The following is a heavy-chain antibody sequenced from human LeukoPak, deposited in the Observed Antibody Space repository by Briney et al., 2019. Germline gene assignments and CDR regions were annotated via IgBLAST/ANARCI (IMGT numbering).Heavy chain of an antibody. J-gene: IGHJ5*02. CDR1: GGSISSYY. Sequence: SETLSLTCTVSGGSISSYYWTWIRQPPGKGLEWIGYIYYSGSTNYNPSLKSRVTLSVDTSKNQFSLKLTSVTAADTAIYYCVRDSRSRKSYGLDAWGRGTLVTVSS. D-gene: IGHD5-18*01. V-gene: IGHV4-59*01. CDR3: VRDSRSRKSYGLDA. CDR2: IYYSGST.